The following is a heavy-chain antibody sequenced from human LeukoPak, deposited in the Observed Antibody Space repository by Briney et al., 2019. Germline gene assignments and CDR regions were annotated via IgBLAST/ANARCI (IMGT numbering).Heavy chain of an antibody. J-gene: IGHJ6*02. CDR2: ISGSGGST. CDR1: GFTFSSYA. Sequence: PGGSLRLSCAASGFTFSSYAMGWVRQAPGKGLEWVSAISGSGGSTYYADSVKGRFTISRDNSKNTLYLQMNSLRAEDTAVYYCARYCSGGSCYYYYGMDVWGQGTTVTVSS. CDR3: ARYCSGGSCYYYYGMDV. V-gene: IGHV3-23*01. D-gene: IGHD2-15*01.